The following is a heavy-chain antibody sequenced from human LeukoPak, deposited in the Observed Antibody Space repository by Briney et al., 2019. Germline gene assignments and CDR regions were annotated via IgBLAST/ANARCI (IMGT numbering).Heavy chain of an antibody. CDR3: ARGWQQLVNPFDY. D-gene: IGHD6-13*01. CDR1: GGSISSYY. CDR2: IYYSGST. Sequence: SETLSLTCTVSGGSISSYYWSWIRQPPGKGLEWIGYIYYSGSTNYNPSLKSRVTISVDTSKNQFSLKLSSVTAADTAVYYCARGWQQLVNPFDYWGQGTLVTVSS. J-gene: IGHJ4*02. V-gene: IGHV4-59*01.